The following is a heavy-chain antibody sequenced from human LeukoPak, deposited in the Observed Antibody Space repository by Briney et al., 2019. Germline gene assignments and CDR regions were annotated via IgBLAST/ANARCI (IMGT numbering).Heavy chain of an antibody. J-gene: IGHJ6*02. V-gene: IGHV3-66*01. Sequence: GGSLRLSCAASGFTVSSNYMSWVRQAPGKGLEWVSVIYSGGSTYYADSVKGRFTISRDNSKNTLYLQMNSLRAEDTAVYYCARDLRSSIAARGALGNGMDVWAKGPRSPSP. CDR1: GFTVSSNY. D-gene: IGHD6-6*01. CDR2: IYSGGST. CDR3: ARDLRSSIAARGALGNGMDV.